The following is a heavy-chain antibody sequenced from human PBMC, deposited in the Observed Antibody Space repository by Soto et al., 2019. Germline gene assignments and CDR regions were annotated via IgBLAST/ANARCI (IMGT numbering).Heavy chain of an antibody. D-gene: IGHD3-10*01. V-gene: IGHV3-30-3*01. CDR2: ISYDGSNK. Sequence: PGGFLRLSCAASGVTFISYAMHWVRQAPGKGLEWVAVISYDGSNKYYADSVKGRFTISRDNSKNTLYLQMNSLRAEDTAVYYCARDILRFGEFRSDAFDIWGQGTMVTVSS. CDR1: GVTFISYA. CDR3: ARDILRFGEFRSDAFDI. J-gene: IGHJ3*02.